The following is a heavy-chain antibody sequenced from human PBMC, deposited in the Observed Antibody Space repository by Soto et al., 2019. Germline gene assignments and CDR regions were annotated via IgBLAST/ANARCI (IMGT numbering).Heavy chain of an antibody. D-gene: IGHD3-22*01. Sequence: GASVKVSCKASGYTFTNFYMHWVRQAPGPGLEWMGIINPSGGSTNYAQKFQGRVTMTRDTSTSTVYMELSSLRSEDTAVYYCARGYYYDSSGYPPGFDYWGQGTLVTVSS. J-gene: IGHJ4*02. CDR1: GYTFTNFY. CDR3: ARGYYYDSSGYPPGFDY. CDR2: INPSGGST. V-gene: IGHV1-46*03.